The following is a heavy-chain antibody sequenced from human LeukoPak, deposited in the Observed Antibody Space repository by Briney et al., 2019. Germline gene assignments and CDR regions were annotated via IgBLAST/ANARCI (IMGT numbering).Heavy chain of an antibody. J-gene: IGHJ4*02. V-gene: IGHV1-46*01. CDR3: ARERRAWGEDF. D-gene: IGHD3-16*01. Sequence: ASVKMSCKAYGYTFTNYYIHWVRQAPGQGLEWVGLINPNGGNTGYAQRFQGRVTVTTDTSTSTVFMELNSLQSEDTAVYYCARERRAWGEDFWGQGTLVTVSS. CDR2: INPNGGNT. CDR1: GYTFTNYY.